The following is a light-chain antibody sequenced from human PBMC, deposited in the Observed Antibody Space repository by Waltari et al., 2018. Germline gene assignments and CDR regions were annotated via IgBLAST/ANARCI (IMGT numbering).Light chain of an antibody. Sequence: EIVLTQSPGTLSLAPGERATLSCRASPSVSRTLAWYQQKPGQAPSLRIDAASTRATGIPDRFSGSGAGTDFSLTISRLEPEDFAVYYCQHYVRLPATFGQGTKVEIK. CDR1: PSVSRT. CDR2: AAS. J-gene: IGKJ1*01. V-gene: IGKV3-20*01. CDR3: QHYVRLPAT.